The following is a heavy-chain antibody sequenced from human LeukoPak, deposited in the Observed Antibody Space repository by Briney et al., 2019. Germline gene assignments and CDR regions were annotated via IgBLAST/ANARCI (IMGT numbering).Heavy chain of an antibody. D-gene: IGHD3-3*01. J-gene: IGHJ4*02. CDR3: AKGARFLEWISPFY. CDR1: GFTFSSYG. CDR2: IWYGGSNK. Sequence: GRYLRLSCAASGFTFSSYGMHWVRQAPGKGLEWGAVIWYGGSNKYYADSVKGRFTISRDNSNNTLYLQMNSLRAEDTAVYYCAKGARFLEWISPFYWGQGTLVTVSS. V-gene: IGHV3-33*06.